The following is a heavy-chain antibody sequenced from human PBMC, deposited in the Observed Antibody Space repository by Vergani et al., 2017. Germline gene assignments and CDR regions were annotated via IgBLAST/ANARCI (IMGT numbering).Heavy chain of an antibody. Sequence: QVQLVQSGAEVKKPGSSVKVSCKASGGTFSSSAINWVRQAPGQGLEWMGGIIPIFDTADYAQKFQGRLTITADKSTSTAYMELSSLRSDDTAVYYCARDLPPGYWGPGTLVTVSS. CDR1: GGTFSSSA. CDR3: ARDLPPGY. CDR2: IIPIFDTA. J-gene: IGHJ4*02. V-gene: IGHV1-69*06.